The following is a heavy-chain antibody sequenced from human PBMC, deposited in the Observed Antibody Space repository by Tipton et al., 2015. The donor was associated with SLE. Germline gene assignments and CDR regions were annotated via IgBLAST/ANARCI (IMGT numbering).Heavy chain of an antibody. CDR3: VSPDFHDISGPSY. Sequence: SLRLSCAASGFSFSTYGMHWVRQAPGKGLEWVTFISHNGSNKYFADSVKGRFAISRDNSKNMLYLQMNSLRSQDTAVYYCVSPDFHDISGPSYWGQGTLVTVSS. J-gene: IGHJ4*02. CDR1: GFSFSTYG. D-gene: IGHD3-22*01. V-gene: IGHV3-30*03. CDR2: ISHNGSNK.